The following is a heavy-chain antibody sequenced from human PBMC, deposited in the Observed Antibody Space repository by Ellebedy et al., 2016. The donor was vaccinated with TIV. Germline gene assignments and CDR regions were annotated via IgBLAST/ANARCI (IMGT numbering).Heavy chain of an antibody. Sequence: GESLKISXAASGFTFNIFAMGWVRQAPGKGLQWVSTISRTGDSTHYADSVKGRFTISIDNSQDTLYLQMNTLGADDTAVYYCAKEYYYDTDGYYSHFDLWGQGTLVSVSS. CDR2: ISRTGDST. D-gene: IGHD3-22*01. CDR3: AKEYYYDTDGYYSHFDL. V-gene: IGHV3-23*01. J-gene: IGHJ4*02. CDR1: GFTFNIFA.